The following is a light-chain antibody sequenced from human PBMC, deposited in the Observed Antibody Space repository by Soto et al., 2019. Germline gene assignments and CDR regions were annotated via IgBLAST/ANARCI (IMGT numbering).Light chain of an antibody. CDR2: DAS. CDR3: QHYSLYSPWT. V-gene: IGKV1-5*01. CDR1: QNINAW. Sequence: DIHMTQSPSSLSVSVGDRVTITCRTSQNINAWLAWYQQRPGQAPKLLIYDASTVQSGVPSRFSGSRSGTEFTRTISSLQPDDSATYYCQHYSLYSPWTFGQGTKGEIK. J-gene: IGKJ1*01.